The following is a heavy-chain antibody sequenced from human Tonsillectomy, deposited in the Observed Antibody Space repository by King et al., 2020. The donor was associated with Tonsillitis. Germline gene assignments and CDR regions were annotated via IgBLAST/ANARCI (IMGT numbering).Heavy chain of an antibody. J-gene: IGHJ6*02. V-gene: IGHV4-39*01. CDR3: ASSQSSGWYSWYHYYYGMDV. CDR2: IYYSGST. CDR1: GGSISSSSYY. D-gene: IGHD6-19*01. Sequence: LQLQESGPGLVKPSETLSLTCTVSGGSISSSSYYWGWIRQPPGKGLEWIGSIYYSGSTYYNPSLKSRVTISVDTSKNQFSLKLSSVTAADTAVYYCASSQSSGWYSWYHYYYGMDVWGQGTTVTVSS.